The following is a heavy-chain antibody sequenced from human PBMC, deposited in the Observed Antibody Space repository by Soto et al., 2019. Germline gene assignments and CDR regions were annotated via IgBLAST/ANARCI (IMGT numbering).Heavy chain of an antibody. Sequence: GGSLRLSCAASGFTFSDYYMSWIRQAPGKGLEYISYISSSSGSTNYADSVKGRFTISRDNAKNSLYLQMSRVRAEDTAVYYCARDRGGYDGLYYYHGMDVWGQGTTVTVSS. J-gene: IGHJ6*02. V-gene: IGHV3-11*06. D-gene: IGHD5-12*01. CDR1: GFTFSDYY. CDR2: ISSSSGST. CDR3: ARDRGGYDGLYYYHGMDV.